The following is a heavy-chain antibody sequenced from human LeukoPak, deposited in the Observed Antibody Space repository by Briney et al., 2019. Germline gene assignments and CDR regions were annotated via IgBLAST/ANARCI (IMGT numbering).Heavy chain of an antibody. V-gene: IGHV3-66*01. CDR1: GFTVSSNY. D-gene: IGHD3-22*01. CDR3: ASRGGYYYDSSGLVS. J-gene: IGHJ4*02. CDR2: IYSGGST. Sequence: GGSLRLSCAASGFTVSSNYMSWVRQAPGKGLEWVSVIYSGGSTYCADSVKGRFTISRDNSKNTLYLQMNSLRAEGTAVYYCASRGGYYYDSSGLVSWGQGTLVTVSS.